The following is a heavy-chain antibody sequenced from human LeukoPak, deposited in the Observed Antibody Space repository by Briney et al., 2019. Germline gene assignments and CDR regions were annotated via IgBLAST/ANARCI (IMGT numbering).Heavy chain of an antibody. D-gene: IGHD4-11*01. Sequence: GRSLRLSCAASGFTFSSYAMHWVRQAPGKGLEGVAVISYDGSNKYYADSVKGRFTISRDNSKNTLYLQMNSLRAEDTAVYYCARDNPTVTHYYFDYWGQGTLVTVSS. CDR3: ARDNPTVTHYYFDY. CDR1: GFTFSSYA. J-gene: IGHJ4*02. CDR2: ISYDGSNK. V-gene: IGHV3-30-3*01.